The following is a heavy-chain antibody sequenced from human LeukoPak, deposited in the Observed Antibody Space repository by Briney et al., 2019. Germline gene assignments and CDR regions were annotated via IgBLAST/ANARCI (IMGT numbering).Heavy chain of an antibody. CDR3: ARDPARITIFGVVIGPIYFDY. V-gene: IGHV4-34*01. CDR2: INHSGST. J-gene: IGHJ4*02. CDR1: GGSFSGYY. Sequence: PSETLSLTCAVYGGSFSGYYWSWIRQPPGKGLEWIGEINHSGSTNYNPSLKSRVTISVDTSKNQFSLKLSSVTAADTAVYYCARDPARITIFGVVIGPIYFDYWGQGTLVTVSS. D-gene: IGHD3-3*01.